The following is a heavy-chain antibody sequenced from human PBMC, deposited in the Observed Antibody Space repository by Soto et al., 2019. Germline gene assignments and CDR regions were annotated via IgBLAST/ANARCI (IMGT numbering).Heavy chain of an antibody. J-gene: IGHJ3*02. CDR2: IYSGGST. Sequence: GGSLRLSCAASGFTVSSNYMSWVRQAPGKGLEWVSVIYSGGSTYYADSMKGRFTISRDNSKNTLYLQMSSLRAEDTAVYYCARNDYGDYVGFAFDIWGQGTMVTVSS. V-gene: IGHV3-66*01. CDR3: ARNDYGDYVGFAFDI. CDR1: GFTVSSNY. D-gene: IGHD4-17*01.